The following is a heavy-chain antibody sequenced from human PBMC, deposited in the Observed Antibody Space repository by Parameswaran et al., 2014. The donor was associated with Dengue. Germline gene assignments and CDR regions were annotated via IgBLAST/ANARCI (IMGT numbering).Heavy chain of an antibody. CDR3: GATVGLTWDYIDY. V-gene: IGHV1-3*04. Sequence: WVRQAPGQRPEWMGWINTDSGKTKYSQNFQGRVAITTDTSASTAYMELSSLRSEDTAVYYCGATVGLTWDYIDYWGQGTLVTVSS. CDR2: INTDSGKT. D-gene: IGHD1-26*01. J-gene: IGHJ4*02.